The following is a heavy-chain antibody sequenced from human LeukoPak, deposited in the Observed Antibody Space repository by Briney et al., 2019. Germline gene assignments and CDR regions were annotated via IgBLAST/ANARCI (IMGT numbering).Heavy chain of an antibody. Sequence: PSETLSLTCTVSGGSISSYYWSWIRQPPGKGLEWIGYIYYSGSTNYNPSLKSRVTISVDTSKNQFSLKLSPVTAADTAVYYCARLRYFDWFLFDYWGQGTLVTVSS. CDR1: GGSISSYY. J-gene: IGHJ4*02. V-gene: IGHV4-59*01. D-gene: IGHD3-9*01. CDR3: ARLRYFDWFLFDY. CDR2: IYYSGST.